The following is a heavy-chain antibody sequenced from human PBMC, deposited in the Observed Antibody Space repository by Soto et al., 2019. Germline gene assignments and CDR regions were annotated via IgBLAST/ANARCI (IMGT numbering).Heavy chain of an antibody. V-gene: IGHV4-31*03. CDR3: ARGPSPFDY. CDR2: IYHSGST. J-gene: IGHJ4*02. Sequence: PSETLSLTCTVSGGSISSGGYYWSWIRQHPGTGLEWIGHIYHSGSTYYNPSLKSRITISVDTSENQFSLKLSSVTAADTAVYYCARGPSPFDYWGQGTLVTAS. CDR1: GGSISSGGYY.